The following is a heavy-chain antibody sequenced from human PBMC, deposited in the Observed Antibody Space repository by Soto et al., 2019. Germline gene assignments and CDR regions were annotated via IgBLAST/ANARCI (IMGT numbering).Heavy chain of an antibody. J-gene: IGHJ4*02. Sequence: EVQLLESGGDLVQPGGSLRLSCAASGFTFSSCAMHWVRQAPGRGLEWISIISGSGGTTYYADSVKGRFTISRDNSKNTLHLQMNSLRAEGTAVYYCAKGVRGISGWSFDYWGQGTLVAVSS. CDR3: AKGVRGISGWSFDY. CDR2: ISGSGGTT. D-gene: IGHD6-19*01. V-gene: IGHV3-23*01. CDR1: GFTFSSCA.